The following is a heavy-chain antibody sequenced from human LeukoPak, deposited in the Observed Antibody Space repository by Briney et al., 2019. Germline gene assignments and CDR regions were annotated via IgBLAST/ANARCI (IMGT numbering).Heavy chain of an antibody. D-gene: IGHD3-10*01. CDR2: IYPADSDT. CDR1: GNSFTTDW. V-gene: IGHV5-51*01. J-gene: IGHJ6*02. Sequence: LGESLKISCKGSGNSFTTDWIGWVRQMPGKGLEWMGIIYPADSDTRYSPSFQGQVTISADKSINTAYLQWSSLEASDTAIYYCARLGSYGSGTYAEQREFGMDVWGQGTTVIVAS. CDR3: ARLGSYGSGTYAEQREFGMDV.